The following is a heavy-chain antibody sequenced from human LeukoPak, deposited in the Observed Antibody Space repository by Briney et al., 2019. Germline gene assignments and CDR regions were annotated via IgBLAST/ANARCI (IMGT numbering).Heavy chain of an antibody. CDR1: GFTFRSYW. V-gene: IGHV3-74*01. D-gene: IGHD2-2*01. CDR3: ASLNGYCTSTDCYADY. J-gene: IGHJ4*02. CDR2: INSDGTTT. Sequence: GGSLRLSCAASGFTFRSYWMHWVRQAPGKGLVWVSRINSDGTTTNYADSVKGRFTISRDDAKNTLYLQIHSLTAEDTAVYYCASLNGYCTSTDCYADYWGQGTLVTVSS.